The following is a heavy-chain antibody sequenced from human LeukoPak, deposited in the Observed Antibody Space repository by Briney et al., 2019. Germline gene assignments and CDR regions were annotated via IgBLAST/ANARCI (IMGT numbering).Heavy chain of an antibody. Sequence: SETLSLTCTVSGGSISSSSYYWGWIRQPPGKGLEWIGSIYYSGSTYYNPSLKSRVTISVDTSKNQFSLKLSSVTAADTAVYYCARQPVVVITTARGLLNWFDPWGQGTLVTVSS. CDR1: GGSISSSSYY. V-gene: IGHV4-39*01. J-gene: IGHJ5*02. D-gene: IGHD3-22*01. CDR3: ARQPVVVITTARGLLNWFDP. CDR2: IYYSGST.